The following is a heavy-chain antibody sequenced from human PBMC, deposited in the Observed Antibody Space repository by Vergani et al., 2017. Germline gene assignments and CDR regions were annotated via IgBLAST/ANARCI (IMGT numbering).Heavy chain of an antibody. CDR2: ISAYNGTT. D-gene: IGHD6-19*01. CDR1: GYTFTSYG. Sequence: QVQLVQSGAEVKKPGASVKVSCKASGYTFTSYGISWVRQAPGQGLEWMGWISAYNGTTNYAQKLQGRVTMTTDTSTSTAYMELRSLRSDDTAVYYCARDFVIAVAGTGHALDIWGQGTMVTVSS. J-gene: IGHJ3*02. CDR3: ARDFVIAVAGTGHALDI. V-gene: IGHV1-18*01.